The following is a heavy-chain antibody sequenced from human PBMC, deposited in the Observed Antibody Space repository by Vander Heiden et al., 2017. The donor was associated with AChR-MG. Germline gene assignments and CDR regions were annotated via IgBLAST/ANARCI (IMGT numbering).Heavy chain of an antibody. J-gene: IGHJ5*02. V-gene: IGHV3-11*06. Sequence: QVQLVESGGGLVKPGGSLRLSCAASGFTFSDYYMSWIRQAPGKGLEWVSYMSSSSSYTNYADSVKGRFTISRDNAKNSLYLQMNSLRAEDTAVYYCARGGSSSWKNWFDPWGQGTLVTVSS. CDR3: ARGGSSSWKNWFDP. D-gene: IGHD6-13*01. CDR1: GFTFSDYY. CDR2: MSSSSSYT.